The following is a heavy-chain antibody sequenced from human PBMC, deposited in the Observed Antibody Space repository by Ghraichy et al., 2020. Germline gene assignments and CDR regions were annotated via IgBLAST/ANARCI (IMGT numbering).Heavy chain of an antibody. CDR3: AREDKNTFDL. J-gene: IGHJ3*01. CDR1: EFTFSGYW. CDR2: IKGDGSEK. V-gene: IGHV3-7*01. Sequence: GGSLRLSCAASEFTFSGYWMSWVRQAPEKGLEWVANIKGDGSEKSYVDSVKGRFTISRDNAENSLYPQINSLRAEDTAVYYCAREDKNTFDLWGRGTMVTVSS.